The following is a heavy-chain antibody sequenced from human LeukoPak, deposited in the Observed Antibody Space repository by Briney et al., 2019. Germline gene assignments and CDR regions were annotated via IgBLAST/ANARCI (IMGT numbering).Heavy chain of an antibody. CDR3: ARGRGYSQSNWVDP. CDR2: ISGSGGST. V-gene: IGHV3-23*01. CDR1: GSTFSSYA. Sequence: PGGSLRLSCAASGSTFSSYAMSWVRQAPGKGLEWVSAISGSGGSTYYADSVKGRFTISRDNSKNTLYLQMNSLRAEDTAVYYCARGRGYSQSNWVDPWGQGTMVTVSA. D-gene: IGHD5-18*01. J-gene: IGHJ5*02.